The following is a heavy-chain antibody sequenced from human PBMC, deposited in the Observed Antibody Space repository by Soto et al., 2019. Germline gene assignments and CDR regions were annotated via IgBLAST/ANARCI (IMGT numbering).Heavy chain of an antibody. Sequence: QLQLQESGPGLVKPSETLSLTCTVSGGSISSSSYYWGWIRQPPGKGLEWIGSIYYSGSTYYNPSLKSRVTISVDTSKNQFSLKLSSVTAADTAVYYCARGVVVTADPRFDPRGQGTLVTVSS. CDR1: GGSISSSSYY. V-gene: IGHV4-39*07. CDR2: IYYSGST. CDR3: ARGVVVTADPRFDP. J-gene: IGHJ5*02. D-gene: IGHD2-21*02.